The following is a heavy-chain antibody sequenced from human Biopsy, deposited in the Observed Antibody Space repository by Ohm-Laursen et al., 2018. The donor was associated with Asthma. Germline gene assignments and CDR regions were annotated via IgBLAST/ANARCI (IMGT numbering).Heavy chain of an antibody. V-gene: IGHV3-30*18. Sequence: SLRLSCAASGFTFSNYGMHWVRQAPGKGLDWVAVISFDGSNKNYTDSVKGRFTIPRDNSRNTLHLQMNSLRAEDTAVYYCAKDVFPGWELRRGPDYWGQGTLVAISS. D-gene: IGHD1-26*01. J-gene: IGHJ4*02. CDR1: GFTFSNYG. CDR2: ISFDGSNK. CDR3: AKDVFPGWELRRGPDY.